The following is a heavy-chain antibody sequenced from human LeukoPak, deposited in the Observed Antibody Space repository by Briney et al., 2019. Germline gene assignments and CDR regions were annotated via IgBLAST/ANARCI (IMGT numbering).Heavy chain of an antibody. J-gene: IGHJ4*02. V-gene: IGHV1-8*01. CDR3: ARGRTSYYYDSSAQPPFDY. Sequence: GASVKVSCKASGYTFTSYDINWVRQDTGQGLEWMGWMNPNSGNTGYAQKLQGRVTMTTDTSTSTAYMELRSLRSDDTAVYYCARGRTSYYYDSSAQPPFDYWGQGTLVTVSS. D-gene: IGHD3-22*01. CDR1: GYTFTSYD. CDR2: MNPNSGNT.